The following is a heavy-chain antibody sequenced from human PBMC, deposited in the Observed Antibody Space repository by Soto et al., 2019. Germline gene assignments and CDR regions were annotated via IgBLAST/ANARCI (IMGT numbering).Heavy chain of an antibody. CDR2: IYPDSGGT. CDR3: RVTGVSEVDY. CDR1: GYTFSGFC. V-gene: IGHV1-2*02. Sequence: QVQLVQSGAEVKKPGASVKVSCRTSGYTFSGFCIHWVRQAPGQGLESMGWIYPDSGGTDYGQKGQGRATMTRDTSISTAYMELSRLGSDDTAVYYCRVTGVSEVDYWGQGTLVTVSS. D-gene: IGHD2-8*01. J-gene: IGHJ4*02.